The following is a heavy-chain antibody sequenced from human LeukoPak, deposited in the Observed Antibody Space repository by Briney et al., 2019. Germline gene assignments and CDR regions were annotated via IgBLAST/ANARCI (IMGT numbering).Heavy chain of an antibody. CDR1: GFTFSSYS. CDR3: ARADVVVAATDY. D-gene: IGHD2-15*01. V-gene: IGHV3-21*01. CDR2: ISSSSSYI. J-gene: IGHJ4*02. Sequence: GGPLRLSCAASGFTFSSYSMNWVRQAPGKGLEWVSSISSSSSYIYYADSVKGRFTISRDNAKNSLYLQMNSLRAEDTAVYYCARADVVVAATDYWGQGTLVTVSS.